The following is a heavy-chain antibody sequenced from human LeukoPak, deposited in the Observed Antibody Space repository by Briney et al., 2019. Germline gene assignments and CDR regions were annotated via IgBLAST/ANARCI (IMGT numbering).Heavy chain of an antibody. CDR2: IKQDGSDR. Sequence: PGGSLRLSCAASGFAFSNYWMNWVRPAPGEGLEWVANIKQDGSDRNYVDSVRGRFTISRDNAGNSLYLQMDSLRAEDTAVCYCTTSFPHIVTDSDGGNWGQGTLVTVSS. J-gene: IGHJ4*02. V-gene: IGHV3-7*01. CDR3: TTSFPHIVTDSDGGN. D-gene: IGHD3-9*01. CDR1: GFAFSNYW.